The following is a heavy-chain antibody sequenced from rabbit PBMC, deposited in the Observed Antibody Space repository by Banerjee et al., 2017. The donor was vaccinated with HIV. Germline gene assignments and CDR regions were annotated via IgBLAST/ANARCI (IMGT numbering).Heavy chain of an antibody. J-gene: IGHJ4*01. CDR1: GFSFSNKYV. CDR2: INTSSGNT. CDR3: ASRAGVIGWNFGL. Sequence: QEQLEESGGDLVKPEGSLTLTCTASGFSFSNKYVMCWVRQAPGKGLEWIACINTSSGNTVYASWAKGRFTISLDNAQNTVFLQMTSLTAADTATYFCASRAGVIGWNFGLWGPGTLVTVS. D-gene: IGHD1-1*01. V-gene: IGHV1S45*01.